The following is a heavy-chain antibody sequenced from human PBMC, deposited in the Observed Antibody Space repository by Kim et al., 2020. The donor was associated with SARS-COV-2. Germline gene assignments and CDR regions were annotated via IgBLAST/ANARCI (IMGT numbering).Heavy chain of an antibody. V-gene: IGHV1-3*01. CDR2: GNT. CDR3: ARSPRASDY. J-gene: IGHJ4*02. Sequence: GNTKYSPKFQGRVTITRDTSASTAYMEVNSLTSEDTAVYYCARSPRASDYWGQGTLVTVSS.